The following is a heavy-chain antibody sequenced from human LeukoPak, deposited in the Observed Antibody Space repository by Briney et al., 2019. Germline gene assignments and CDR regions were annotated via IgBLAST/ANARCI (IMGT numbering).Heavy chain of an antibody. J-gene: IGHJ4*02. V-gene: IGHV3-23*01. Sequence: PGGSLRLSCAASGFTFSSYAMIWVRQAPGKGLEWVSGISGSGGTTYYADSVKGRFTISRDNSKNMLYLQMNSLRAEEKALYYCAKVAAAGTHLDYGGQGPLVTVSS. CDR1: GFTFSSYA. D-gene: IGHD6-13*01. CDR2: ISGSGGTT. CDR3: AKVAAAGTHLDY.